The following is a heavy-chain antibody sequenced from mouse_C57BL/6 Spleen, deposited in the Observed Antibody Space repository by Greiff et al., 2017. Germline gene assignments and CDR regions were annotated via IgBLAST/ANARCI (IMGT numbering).Heavy chain of an antibody. CDR2: IYPGDGDT. D-gene: IGHD2-1*01. J-gene: IGHJ2*01. CDR1: GYAFSSSW. CDR3: APAVYYGNYGFDY. V-gene: IGHV1-82*01. Sequence: QVQLQQSGPELVKPGASVKISCKASGYAFSSSWMNWVKQRPGKGLEWIGRIYPGDGDTNYNGKFKGKATLTADKSSSTAYMQLSSLTSEDSAVYFCAPAVYYGNYGFDYWGQGTTLTVSS.